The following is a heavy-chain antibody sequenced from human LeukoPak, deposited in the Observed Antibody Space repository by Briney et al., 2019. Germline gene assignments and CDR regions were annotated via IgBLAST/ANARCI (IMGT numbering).Heavy chain of an antibody. CDR2: ISYDGSNK. CDR3: ARVTQGGWYFDY. V-gene: IGHV3-30-3*01. CDR1: GFTFSSYA. Sequence: PGGSLRLSCAASGFTFSSYAMSWVRQAPGKGLEWVAVISYDGSNKYYADSVKGRFTISRDNSKNTLYLPMNSLRAEDTAVYYCARVTQGGWYFDYWGQGTLVTVSS. J-gene: IGHJ4*02. D-gene: IGHD2-15*01.